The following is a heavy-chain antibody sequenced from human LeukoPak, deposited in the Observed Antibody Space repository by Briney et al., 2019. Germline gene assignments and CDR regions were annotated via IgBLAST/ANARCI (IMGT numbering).Heavy chain of an antibody. CDR3: ARGYYYSGTYYPSFFDY. Sequence: PGGSLRLSCAASGFTFNKYWLTWVRQAPGKGLEWVANINQDDSQIYYLESVEGRFTITRDNAKNSLYLQMNSLRAEDTAVYYCARGYYYSGTYYPSFFDYWGQGTLVTVSS. V-gene: IGHV3-7*01. J-gene: IGHJ4*02. CDR1: GFTFNKYW. D-gene: IGHD3-10*01. CDR2: INQDDSQI.